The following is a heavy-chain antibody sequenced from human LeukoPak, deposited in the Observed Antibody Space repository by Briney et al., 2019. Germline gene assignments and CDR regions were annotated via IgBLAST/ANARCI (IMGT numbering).Heavy chain of an antibody. V-gene: IGHV4-59*01. CDR2: IYYRGST. D-gene: IGHD4-17*01. Sequence: PSETLSLTCTVSGGSINNYYWSWIRQPPGKGLEWIGYIYYRGSTNYNPSLKSRVTFSVDTSKNQFSLKLNSVTAADTAVYYCARHLYDDYANFDYWGQGTLVTVSS. CDR1: GGSINNYY. J-gene: IGHJ4*02. CDR3: ARHLYDDYANFDY.